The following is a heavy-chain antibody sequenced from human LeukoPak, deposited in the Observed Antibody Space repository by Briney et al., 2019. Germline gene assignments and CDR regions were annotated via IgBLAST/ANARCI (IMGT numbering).Heavy chain of an antibody. J-gene: IGHJ4*02. D-gene: IGHD7-27*01. CDR1: GFTFSSYA. Sequence: QPGGSLILSCAASGFTFSSYAMTWVRQAPGKGLEWVANIHQDGDEKYYVDSVKGRFTISRDNAKNSLYLQMNSLRAEDTAVYYCARDPALGKFDYWGQGTLVTVSS. V-gene: IGHV3-7*04. CDR3: ARDPALGKFDY. CDR2: IHQDGDEK.